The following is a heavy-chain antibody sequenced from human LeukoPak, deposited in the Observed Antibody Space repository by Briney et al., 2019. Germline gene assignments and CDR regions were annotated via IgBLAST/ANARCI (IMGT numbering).Heavy chain of an antibody. CDR3: AKDLGDLHDYGDYDWFDP. V-gene: IGHV3-23*01. D-gene: IGHD4-17*01. Sequence: GGSLRLSCAASGFTFSSYAMSWVRQAPGKGREWVSAISGSGCSTYYADSVKRRFTISRDNYKNTLYLQMNSLRAEDTAVYYCAKDLGDLHDYGDYDWFDPWGQGTLVTVSS. CDR2: ISGSGCST. J-gene: IGHJ5*02. CDR1: GFTFSSYA.